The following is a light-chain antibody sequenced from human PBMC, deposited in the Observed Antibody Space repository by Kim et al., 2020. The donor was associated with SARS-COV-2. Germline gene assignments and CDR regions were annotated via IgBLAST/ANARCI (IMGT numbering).Light chain of an antibody. CDR2: GAS. V-gene: IGKV3-15*01. CDR3: QQYNNWPPHT. J-gene: IGKJ2*01. CDR1: QSVSSN. Sequence: EIVMTQSPATLSVSPGERATLSCRASQSVSSNLAWYQQKPGHAPRLLIYGASTRATGIPARFSGSGSGTEFTLTISSLQSEDFAVYYCQQYNNWPPHTFGQGTKLEI.